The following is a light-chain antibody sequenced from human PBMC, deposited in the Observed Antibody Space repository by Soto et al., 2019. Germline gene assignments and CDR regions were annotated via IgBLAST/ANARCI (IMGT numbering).Light chain of an antibody. Sequence: QSALTQPASVSGSPGQSITISCTGTSSDVGGYNYVSWYQQHPGKAPRLMIYDVSNRPSGVSNRFSGCKSGNTASLTISGLQAEDEADYYCSSYTSSSTRVFGGGTKLTVL. CDR2: DVS. J-gene: IGLJ3*02. CDR1: SSDVGGYNY. CDR3: SSYTSSSTRV. V-gene: IGLV2-14*03.